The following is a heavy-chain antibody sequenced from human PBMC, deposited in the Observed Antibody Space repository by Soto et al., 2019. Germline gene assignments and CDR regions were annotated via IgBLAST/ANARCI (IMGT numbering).Heavy chain of an antibody. CDR3: AGAHNSEDALDV. J-gene: IGHJ6*02. CDR2: VYYSGNT. V-gene: IGHV4-61*01. D-gene: IGHD1-20*01. Sequence: QVQLQKSGPGLVKPSETLSLTCTVSGGSVSSASYYWTWIRLTPGKELEWIGYVYYSGNTKYNPSFGSQLTRSVDTAKSQFSRGLSSVTAADTAVYYCAGAHNSEDALDVWGLGTAVIVSS. CDR1: GGSVSSASYY.